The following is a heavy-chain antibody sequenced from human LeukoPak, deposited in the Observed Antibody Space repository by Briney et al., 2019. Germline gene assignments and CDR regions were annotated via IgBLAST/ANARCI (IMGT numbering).Heavy chain of an antibody. V-gene: IGHV1-18*01. CDR3: ARDRFETNDILTGFPFDY. CDR2: ISAYNGNT. D-gene: IGHD3-9*01. Sequence: AASVKVSCKASGYTFTSYGISWVRQAPGQGLEWMGWISAYNGNTNYAQKLQGRVTMTTDTSTSTAYMELRSLRSDDTAVYYCARDRFETNDILTGFPFDYWGQGTLVTVSS. J-gene: IGHJ4*02. CDR1: GYTFTSYG.